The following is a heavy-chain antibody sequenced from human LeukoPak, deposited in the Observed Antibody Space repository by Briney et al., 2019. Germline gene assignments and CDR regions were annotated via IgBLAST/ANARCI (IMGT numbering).Heavy chain of an antibody. V-gene: IGHV4-34*01. CDR2: INHSGST. CDR3: ARRKPEGYSSSWYSFTGAFDI. D-gene: IGHD6-13*01. Sequence: SETLSLTCAVYGGSFSGHYWSWIRQPPGKGLEWIGEINHSGSTNYNPSLKSRVTISVDTSKNQFSLKLSSVTAADTAVYYCARRKPEGYSSSWYSFTGAFDIWGQGTMVTVSS. CDR1: GGSFSGHY. J-gene: IGHJ3*02.